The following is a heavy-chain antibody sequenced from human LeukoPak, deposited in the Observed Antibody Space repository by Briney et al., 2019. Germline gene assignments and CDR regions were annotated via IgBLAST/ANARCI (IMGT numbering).Heavy chain of an antibody. CDR3: ARHSSYYGNFDY. CDR1: GGSISSSSYY. Sequence: PSETLSLTCSVSGGSISSSSYYWGWIRQPPVKGMEWIGSIYYSGSTYYNPSLKSRVTISVDTSKNQFSLKLSSVTAADTAVYHCARHSSYYGNFDYWGQGTLVTVSS. D-gene: IGHD3-10*01. CDR2: IYYSGST. V-gene: IGHV4-39*01. J-gene: IGHJ4*02.